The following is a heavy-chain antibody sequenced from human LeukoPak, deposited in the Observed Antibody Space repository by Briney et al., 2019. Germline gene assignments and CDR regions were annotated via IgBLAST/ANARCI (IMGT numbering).Heavy chain of an antibody. CDR2: IRYDGGNK. J-gene: IGHJ4*02. D-gene: IGHD3-10*01. CDR1: GFTFSSYG. Sequence: GGSLRLSCAASGFTFSSYGMHWVRQAPGKGLEWVAFIRYDGGNKYYADSVKGRFTISRDNAKNTLYLQMNSLRAEDTAVYYCARDPFGESSYWGRGTLVTVSS. CDR3: ARDPFGESSY. V-gene: IGHV3-30*02.